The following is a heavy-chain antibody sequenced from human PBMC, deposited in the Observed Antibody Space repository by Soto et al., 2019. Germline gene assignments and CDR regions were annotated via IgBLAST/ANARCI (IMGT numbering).Heavy chain of an antibody. CDR2: IYHSGST. Sequence: SETLSLTCAVSGGSISSSNWWSWVRQPPGKGLEWIGEIYHSGSTNYNPSLKSRVTISVDKSKNQFSLKLSSVTAADTAVYYCARRAPLHLYYYYGMDVWGQGTTVTVSS. V-gene: IGHV4-4*02. CDR1: GGSISSSNW. D-gene: IGHD1-26*01. CDR3: ARRAPLHLYYYYGMDV. J-gene: IGHJ6*02.